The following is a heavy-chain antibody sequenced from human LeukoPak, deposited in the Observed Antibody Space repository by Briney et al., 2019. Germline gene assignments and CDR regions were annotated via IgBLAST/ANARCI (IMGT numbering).Heavy chain of an antibody. Sequence: ASVKVSCKASGYTFTSYGISWVRQAPGQGLEWMGWISAYNGNTNYAQKPQGRVTMTTDTSTSTAYMELRSLRSDDTAVYYCAGDRGSWYREAFDIWGQGTMVTVSS. V-gene: IGHV1-18*01. CDR1: GYTFTSYG. CDR2: ISAYNGNT. D-gene: IGHD6-13*01. J-gene: IGHJ3*02. CDR3: AGDRGSWYREAFDI.